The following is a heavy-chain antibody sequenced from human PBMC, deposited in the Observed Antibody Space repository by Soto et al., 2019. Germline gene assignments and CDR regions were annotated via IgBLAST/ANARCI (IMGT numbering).Heavy chain of an antibody. J-gene: IGHJ6*02. Sequence: PGESLKISCKGFGYSFTSYWIGWVRQMPGKGLEWMGIIYPADSDTRYSPSFQGQVTISVDKSISTAYLQWSSLKASDTAIYYCERHEAIFGVVRSMDVWGQGTTVTVSS. CDR2: IYPADSDT. D-gene: IGHD3-3*01. CDR3: ERHEAIFGVVRSMDV. CDR1: GYSFTSYW. V-gene: IGHV5-51*01.